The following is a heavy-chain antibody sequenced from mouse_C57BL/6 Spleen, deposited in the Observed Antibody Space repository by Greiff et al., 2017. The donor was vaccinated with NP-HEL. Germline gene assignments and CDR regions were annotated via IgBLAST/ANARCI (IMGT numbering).Heavy chain of an antibody. J-gene: IGHJ3*01. CDR2: IYPRDGST. CDR3: ARDYYGSSYEVWCAY. Sequence: VKLVESDAELVKPGASVKISCKVSGYTFTDHTIHWMKQRPEQGLEWIGYIYPRDGSTKYNEKFKGKATLTADKSSSTAYMQLNSLTYEDSAVYFCARDYYGSSYEVWCAYWGQGTLVTVSA. CDR1: GYTFTDHT. D-gene: IGHD1-1*01. V-gene: IGHV1-78*01.